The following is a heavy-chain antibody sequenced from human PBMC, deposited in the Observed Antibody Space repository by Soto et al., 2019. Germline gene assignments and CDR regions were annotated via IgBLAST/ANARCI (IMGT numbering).Heavy chain of an antibody. J-gene: IGHJ6*02. CDR3: ASGALWFDEYYYYGMDV. V-gene: IGHV3-33*01. Sequence: QVQLVESGGGVVQPGRSLRLSCAASGFTFSSYGMHWVRQAPGKGLEWVAVIWYDGSNKYYADSVKGRFTISRDNSKNPLYLQMNSLRAEDTAVYYCASGALWFDEYYYYGMDVWGQGTTVTVSS. CDR2: IWYDGSNK. CDR1: GFTFSSYG. D-gene: IGHD3-10*01.